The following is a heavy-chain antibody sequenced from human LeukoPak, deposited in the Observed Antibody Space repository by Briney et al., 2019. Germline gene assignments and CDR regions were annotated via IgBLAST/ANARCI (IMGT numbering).Heavy chain of an antibody. Sequence: GGSLRLSCAASGFTFSSYAMSWVRQAPGKGLEWVSAISGSGGSTYYADSVKGRFTISRDNSKNTLCLQMSSLRAEDTAVYYCATYYDFWSGYYSALDIWGQGTMVTVSS. CDR1: GFTFSSYA. CDR3: ATYYDFWSGYYSALDI. D-gene: IGHD3-3*01. J-gene: IGHJ3*02. V-gene: IGHV3-23*01. CDR2: ISGSGGST.